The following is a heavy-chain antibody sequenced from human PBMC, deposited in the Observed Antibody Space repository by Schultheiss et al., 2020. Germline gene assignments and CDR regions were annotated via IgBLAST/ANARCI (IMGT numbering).Heavy chain of an antibody. CDR3: SSGWNFDY. J-gene: IGHJ4*02. V-gene: IGHV4-34*03. Sequence: SQTLSLTCAVYGGSFSGYYWSWIRQPPGKGLEWIGEINHSGSTNYNPSLKSRVTISVDKSKNQFTLKLSSVTAADTAVYYCSSGWNFDYWGRGTLITVSS. CDR1: GGSFSGYY. D-gene: IGHD6-19*01. CDR2: INHSGST.